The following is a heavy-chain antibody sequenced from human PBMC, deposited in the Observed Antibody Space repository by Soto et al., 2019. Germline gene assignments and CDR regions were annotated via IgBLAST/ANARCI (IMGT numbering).Heavy chain of an antibody. CDR1: GGSISSGCYS. J-gene: IGHJ4*02. Sequence: QLQLQESGSGLVKPSQTLSLTCAVSGGSISSGCYSWSWIRQPPGKGLEWIGYISHSGSTYYNPSLKSPFTTSVNMPTNQFSLKLSSLTAADTAVYYCASGRPAALDYGGQGTLVTVSS. V-gene: IGHV4-30-2*01. CDR2: ISHSGST. CDR3: ASGRPAALDY. D-gene: IGHD1-26*01.